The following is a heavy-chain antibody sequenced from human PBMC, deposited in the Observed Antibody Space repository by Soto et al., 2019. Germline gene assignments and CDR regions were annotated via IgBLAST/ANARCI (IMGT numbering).Heavy chain of an antibody. CDR2: IYPGDSDT. J-gene: IGHJ6*02. D-gene: IGHD6-13*01. V-gene: IGHV5-51*01. CDR3: ARAGYSSSWYWSTYYGMDV. CDR1: GYSFTSYW. Sequence: GESLKISCKGSGYSFTSYWIGWVRQMPGKGLEWMGIIYPGDSDTRYGPSFQGQVTISADKSISTAYLQWSSLKASDTAMYYCARAGYSSSWYWSTYYGMDVWGQGTTVTVPS.